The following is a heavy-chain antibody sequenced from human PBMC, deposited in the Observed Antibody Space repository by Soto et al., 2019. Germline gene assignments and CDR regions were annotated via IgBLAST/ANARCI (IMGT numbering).Heavy chain of an antibody. J-gene: IGHJ5*02. CDR3: ARHRRALNVDIVVGVAATRGWFYP. Sequence: GGSLRLSCAASGFNFSSYAMHWVRQVPDKGLEWVAVISYVGSNKYYAESVKGRFTTSRDNSKNTLYLQMNSLRAEATAVYYCARHRRALNVDIVVGVAATRGWFYPWGQGTLVTDSS. CDR2: ISYVGSNK. CDR1: GFNFSSYA. D-gene: IGHD2-15*01. V-gene: IGHV3-30-3*01.